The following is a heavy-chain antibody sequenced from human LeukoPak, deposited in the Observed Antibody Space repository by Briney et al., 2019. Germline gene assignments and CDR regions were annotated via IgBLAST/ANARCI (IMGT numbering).Heavy chain of an antibody. CDR1: GGSLSSYY. CDR3: ARDYYFGSGTYSGFDY. J-gene: IGHJ4*02. CDR2: IYYSGST. D-gene: IGHD3-10*01. V-gene: IGHV4-59*01. Sequence: SETLSLTCTVSGGSLSSYYWTWIPQPPGKGLEWIGYIYYSGSTNYNPSLKSRLTISVDTSKNQFSLRLSSVAAADTAVYYCARDYYFGSGTYSGFDYWGQGTLVTVSS.